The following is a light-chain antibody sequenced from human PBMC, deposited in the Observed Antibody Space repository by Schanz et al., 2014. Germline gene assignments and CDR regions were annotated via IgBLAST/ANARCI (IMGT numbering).Light chain of an antibody. CDR3: AAWDDSLDGWA. V-gene: IGLV2-14*01. Sequence: QSVLTQPASVSGSPGQSITISCTGTSSDIGGYDYVSWYQQHPGKAPKLMIYDVINRPSGVPDRFSGSKSGTSASLAITGLQSEDETDYYCAAWDDSLDGWAFGGGTKLTVL. J-gene: IGLJ3*02. CDR1: SSDIGGYDY. CDR2: DVI.